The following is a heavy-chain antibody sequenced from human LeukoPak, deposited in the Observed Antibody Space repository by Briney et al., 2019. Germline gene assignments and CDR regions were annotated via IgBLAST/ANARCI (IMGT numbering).Heavy chain of an antibody. Sequence: SVKVSCKASGGTFSSYAISWVRQAPGQGLEWMGGIIPIFGTANYAQKFQGRVTITADESTSTAYMELSSLRSEDTAVYYCASAPAYCGGDCYSNFDYWGQGTLVTVSS. D-gene: IGHD2-21*01. CDR2: IIPIFGTA. CDR1: GGTFSSYA. V-gene: IGHV1-69*01. J-gene: IGHJ4*02. CDR3: ASAPAYCGGDCYSNFDY.